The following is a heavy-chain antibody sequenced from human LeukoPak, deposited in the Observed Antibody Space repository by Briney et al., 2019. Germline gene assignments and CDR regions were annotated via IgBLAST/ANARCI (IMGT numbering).Heavy chain of an antibody. Sequence: GGSLRLSCAASGFTFSSYWMSWVRQAPGKGLEWVANIKQDGSEKYYVDSVKGRFTISRDNAKNSLYLQMNSLRAEDTAVYYCARDHGYSGYDYDYWGQGTLVTVSS. CDR2: IKQDGSEK. CDR1: GFTFSSYW. J-gene: IGHJ4*02. D-gene: IGHD5-12*01. CDR3: ARDHGYSGYDYDY. V-gene: IGHV3-7*01.